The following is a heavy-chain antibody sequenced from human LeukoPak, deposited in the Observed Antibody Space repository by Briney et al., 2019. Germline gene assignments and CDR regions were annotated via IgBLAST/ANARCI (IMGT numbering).Heavy chain of an antibody. V-gene: IGHV3-23*01. CDR1: GFTFSSYA. J-gene: IGHJ3*02. CDR3: AKCILGPAFEDAFDI. Sequence: GGSLRLSCAASGFTFSSYAMSWVRQAPGKGLEWVSAISGSGGSTYYADSVKGRFTIPRDNSRNTLYLQMNSLRAEDTAVYYCAKCILGPAFEDAFDIWGQGTMVTVSS. CDR2: ISGSGGST. D-gene: IGHD3-3*02.